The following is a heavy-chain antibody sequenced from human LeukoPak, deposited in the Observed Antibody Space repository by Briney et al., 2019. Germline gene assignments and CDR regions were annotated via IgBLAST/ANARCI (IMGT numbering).Heavy chain of an antibody. CDR2: INPNSGGT. D-gene: IGHD3-22*01. J-gene: IGHJ3*02. CDR3: ARQIQTGTYYDSSVGAFDI. V-gene: IGHV1-2*02. Sequence: ASVKVSCKASGYTFTSYAMNWVRQAPGQGLEWMGWINPNSGGTNYAQKFQGRVTMTRDTSISTAYMELSRLRSDDTAVYYCARQIQTGTYYDSSVGAFDIWGQGTMVTVSS. CDR1: GYTFTSYA.